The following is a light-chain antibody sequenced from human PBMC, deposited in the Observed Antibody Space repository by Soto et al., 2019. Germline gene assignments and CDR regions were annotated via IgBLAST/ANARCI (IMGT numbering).Light chain of an antibody. Sequence: QSALTQPPSASGSPGQSVTISCTGTSTDVGAYNYVSWYQQHPGKAPKLVIYEVTKRPSGVPDRFSGSKSGNTPSLTVSGLQAEDEADYYCGSHAGNSNLVFGGGTKLTVL. CDR1: STDVGAYNY. CDR3: GSHAGNSNLV. J-gene: IGLJ3*02. V-gene: IGLV2-8*01. CDR2: EVT.